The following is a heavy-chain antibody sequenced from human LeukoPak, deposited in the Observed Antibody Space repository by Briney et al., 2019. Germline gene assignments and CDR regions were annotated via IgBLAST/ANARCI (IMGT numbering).Heavy chain of an antibody. CDR2: INHSGST. CDR1: GFTFSSYA. Sequence: PGGSLRLSCAASGFTFSSYAMSWVRQAPGKGLEWIGEINHSGSTNYNPFLKSRVTISVDTSKNQFSLKLSSVTAADTAVYYCARGPYSYGYTGWYFDLWGRGTLVTVSS. D-gene: IGHD5-18*01. V-gene: IGHV4-34*01. J-gene: IGHJ2*01. CDR3: ARGPYSYGYTGWYFDL.